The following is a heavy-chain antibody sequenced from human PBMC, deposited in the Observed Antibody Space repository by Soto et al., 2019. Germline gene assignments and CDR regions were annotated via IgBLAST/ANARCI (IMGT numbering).Heavy chain of an antibody. V-gene: IGHV4-34*01. J-gene: IGHJ5*02. CDR3: ARGRKGPTIAARRWWFDP. Sequence: SETLSLTCAVYGGSFSGYYWSWIRQPPGKGLEWIGEINHSGSTNYNPSLKSRVTISVDTSKNQFSLKLSSVTAADTAVYYCARGRKGPTIAARRWWFDPWGQGTLVTVSS. CDR2: INHSGST. D-gene: IGHD6-6*01. CDR1: GGSFSGYY.